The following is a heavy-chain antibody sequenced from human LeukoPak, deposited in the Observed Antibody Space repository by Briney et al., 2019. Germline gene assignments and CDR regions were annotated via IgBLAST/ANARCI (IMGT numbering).Heavy chain of an antibody. CDR3: ARGPYIVVVTVTDNWFDP. CDR1: GASISSYY. CDR2: ISYSGST. D-gene: IGHD2-21*02. J-gene: IGHJ5*02. V-gene: IGHV4-59*01. Sequence: SETLSLTCTVSGASISSYYWSWIRQPPGKGLEWIGYISYSGSTNYNPSLNSRVTISLDTSKNQFSLKLSSVTAADTAVYYCARGPYIVVVTVTDNWFDPWGQGTLVTVSS.